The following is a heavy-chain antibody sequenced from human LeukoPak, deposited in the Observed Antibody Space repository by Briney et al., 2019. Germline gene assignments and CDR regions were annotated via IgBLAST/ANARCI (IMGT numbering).Heavy chain of an antibody. J-gene: IGHJ4*02. Sequence: SETLSLTCAVYGGSFSGYYWSWIRQPPGKGLEWIGETNHSGSTNYNPSLKSRVTISVDTSKNQFSLKLSSVTAADTAVYYCARLSDSGWYRGGYYFDYWGQGTLVTVSS. CDR1: GGSFSGYY. V-gene: IGHV4-34*01. CDR3: ARLSDSGWYRGGYYFDY. CDR2: TNHSGST. D-gene: IGHD6-19*01.